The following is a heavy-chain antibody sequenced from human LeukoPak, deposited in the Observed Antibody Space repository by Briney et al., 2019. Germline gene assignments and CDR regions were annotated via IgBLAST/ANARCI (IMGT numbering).Heavy chain of an antibody. D-gene: IGHD2-2*01. CDR1: GYTFTNYY. CDR3: ARGLSCGSTTCYGGVMPVAVNYFYYYMDV. J-gene: IGHJ6*03. Sequence: ASVKVSCKASGYTFTNYYMHWVRRAPGQGLEWMGWFNPHTGGTTYAEKFQGRVTMTRDTSISTDYMELSGLRSDDTAVYYCARGLSCGSTTCYGGVMPVAVNYFYYYMDVWGKGTTVTVSS. V-gene: IGHV1-2*02. CDR2: FNPHTGGT.